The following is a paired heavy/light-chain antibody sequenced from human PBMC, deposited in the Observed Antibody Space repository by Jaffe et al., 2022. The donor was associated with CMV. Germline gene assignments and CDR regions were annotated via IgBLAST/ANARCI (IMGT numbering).Light chain of an antibody. CDR3: QVWDTNTAV. CDR2: RDR. Sequence: SYELTQPLSVSVALGQTATITCGGNNIGSKSVQWYQQKPGQAPVLVLYRDRDRPSGIPERFSGSNSGNTATLTITGVQAGDEADYFCQVWDTNTAVFGGGTKLTVL. CDR1: NIGSKS. J-gene: IGLJ2*01. V-gene: IGLV3-9*01.
Heavy chain of an antibody. V-gene: IGHV1-3*01. Sequence: QVQLVQSGAEVKKPGASVKVSCKASGYTLSIYAVHWVRQVPGQRLEWLGWINVVNGNTKYSAKFEPRVTFTRDTGANTAYMELASLRSEDTAVYYCAREGSPPGQDGLDMWGQGTMVTVFS. J-gene: IGHJ3*02. CDR3: AREGSPPGQDGLDM. CDR2: INVVNGNT. CDR1: GYTLSIYA.